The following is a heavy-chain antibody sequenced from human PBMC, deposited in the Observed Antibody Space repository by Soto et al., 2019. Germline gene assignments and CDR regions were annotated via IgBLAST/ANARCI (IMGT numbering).Heavy chain of an antibody. CDR1: GFTFRNYA. Sequence: EVQLLESGGGLVQPGGSLRLSCAASGFTFRNYAMTWVRQAPGKGLEWVSAISGTGGSTYYADSVKGRFTISRDNSKDTLSLQMNSLRAEDTAIYYCAKGDDYGDWGFDYWGQGTLVTVSS. D-gene: IGHD4-17*01. CDR3: AKGDDYGDWGFDY. CDR2: ISGTGGST. J-gene: IGHJ4*02. V-gene: IGHV3-23*01.